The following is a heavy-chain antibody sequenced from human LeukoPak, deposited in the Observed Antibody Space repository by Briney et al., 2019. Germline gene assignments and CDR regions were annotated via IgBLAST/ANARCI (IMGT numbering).Heavy chain of an antibody. Sequence: GRSLRLSCAASGFTFSSYGMHWVRQAPGKGLEWVAVISYDGSNKYYADSVKGRFTISRDNSKNTLYLQMNSLRAEDTAVYYCARDFGRGYCSSTSCYGWFDPWGQGTLVTVSS. CDR1: GFTFSSYG. D-gene: IGHD2-2*01. CDR3: ARDFGRGYCSSTSCYGWFDP. V-gene: IGHV3-30*03. J-gene: IGHJ5*02. CDR2: ISYDGSNK.